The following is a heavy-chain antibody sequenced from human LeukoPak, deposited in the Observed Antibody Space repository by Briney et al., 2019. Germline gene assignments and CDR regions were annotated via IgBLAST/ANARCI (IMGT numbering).Heavy chain of an antibody. V-gene: IGHV3-23*01. CDR3: AVYCSGGCYSGLV. CDR2: IIGASGTT. J-gene: IGHJ4*02. D-gene: IGHD2-21*02. CDR1: GFTFTTYA. Sequence: PGGSLRLSCADSGFTFTTYAMTWVGQTPWKGLEWVSTIIGASGTTYYADSVKGRFTISRDNSKNTLYLQMNTLRAEDTAVYYCAVYCSGGCYSGLVWGQGTLGTVSS.